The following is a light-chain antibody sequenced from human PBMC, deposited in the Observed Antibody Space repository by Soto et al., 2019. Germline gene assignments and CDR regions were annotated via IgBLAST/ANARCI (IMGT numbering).Light chain of an antibody. Sequence: QSALTQPASVSGSPGQSITISCTGTSSDVGGYNYVSWYQQRPGKVPKLMIYEVSHRPSGVSNRFSGSKSANTASLTISGLQAEDEADYYCSSYTSSSTVVFGGGTKLTVL. CDR3: SSYTSSSTVV. CDR2: EVS. V-gene: IGLV2-14*01. CDR1: SSDVGGYNY. J-gene: IGLJ2*01.